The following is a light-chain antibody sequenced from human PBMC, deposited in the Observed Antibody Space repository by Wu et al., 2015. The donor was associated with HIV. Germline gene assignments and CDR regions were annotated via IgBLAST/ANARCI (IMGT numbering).Light chain of an antibody. V-gene: IGKV3-15*01. J-gene: IGKJ5*01. Sequence: EIVMTQSPVTLSVSPGERATLSCRASQDVDSNLAWYQQKPGQAPRLLIYGASTRAAGIAARFSGSGSGTEFTLTITSMQSEDFAIYYCRQYNNWITFGQGTRLDIK. CDR2: GAS. CDR3: RQYNNWIT. CDR1: QDVDSN.